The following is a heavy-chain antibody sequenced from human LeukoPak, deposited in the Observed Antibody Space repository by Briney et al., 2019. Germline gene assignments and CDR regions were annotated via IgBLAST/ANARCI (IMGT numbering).Heavy chain of an antibody. Sequence: GGSLRLSCAASGFTFSSYWMSWVRQAPGKGLEWVASIKKDGSEKEYVDSVKGRFTISRDNAKNSLYLQMNRLRVEDAAVYYCARAPVTSCRGAFCYPFDYWGQGTLVTVSS. CDR1: GFTFSSYW. CDR3: ARAPVTSCRGAFCYPFDY. V-gene: IGHV3-7*03. CDR2: IKKDGSEK. J-gene: IGHJ4*02. D-gene: IGHD2-15*01.